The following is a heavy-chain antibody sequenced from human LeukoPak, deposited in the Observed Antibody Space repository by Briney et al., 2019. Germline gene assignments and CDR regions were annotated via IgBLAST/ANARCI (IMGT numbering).Heavy chain of an antibody. J-gene: IGHJ4*02. CDR2: VYHNGIT. CDR1: RGSLRSSTYY. Sequence: SETLSLTCTVSRGSLRSSTYYWGWIRQPPGKGLEWIGSVYHNGITSYNPSLKSRLTISIDTSKNTFSLSLNSVTAADTAVYFCARLGSYHDFWGQGALVTVSS. V-gene: IGHV4-39*01. CDR3: ARLGSYHDF. D-gene: IGHD1-26*01.